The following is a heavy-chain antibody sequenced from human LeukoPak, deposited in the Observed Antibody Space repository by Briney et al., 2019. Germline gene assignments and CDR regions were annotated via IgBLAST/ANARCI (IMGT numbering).Heavy chain of an antibody. J-gene: IGHJ4*02. CDR3: ARAGSSGWYTDY. Sequence: SGGSLRLSCAASGFTFSSYAMHWVRQAPGKGLEWVAVISYDGSNKYYADSVKGRFTISRDNSKNTLYLQMNSLRAEDTAVYYCARAGSSGWYTDYWGQGTLVTVSS. CDR2: ISYDGSNK. D-gene: IGHD6-19*01. V-gene: IGHV3-30-3*01. CDR1: GFTFSSYA.